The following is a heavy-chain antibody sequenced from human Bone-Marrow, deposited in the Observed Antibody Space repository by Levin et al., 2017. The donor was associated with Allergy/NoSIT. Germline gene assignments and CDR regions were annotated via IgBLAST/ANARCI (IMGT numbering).Heavy chain of an antibody. J-gene: IGHJ4*02. Sequence: GESLKISCKASGYTFTNYGISWVRQAPGQGLEWMGWISAYNGNTNYAQKLQGRVTMTTDTSTSTAYMELRSLRSDDTAVYYCARKYSSIDYWGQGTLVTVSS. CDR3: ARKYSSIDY. V-gene: IGHV1-18*01. CDR2: ISAYNGNT. CDR1: GYTFTNYG. D-gene: IGHD6-13*01.